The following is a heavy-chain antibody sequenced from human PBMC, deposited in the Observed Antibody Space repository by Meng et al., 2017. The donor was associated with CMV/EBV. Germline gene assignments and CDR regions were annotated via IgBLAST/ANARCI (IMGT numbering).Heavy chain of an antibody. CDR3: ARSRGNNCGGDCYDSDY. D-gene: IGHD2-21*01. V-gene: IGHV4-59*01. CDR2: IYYSGST. CDR1: GGSISSYY. Sequence: SETLSLTCTVSGGSISSYYWSWIRQPPGKGLEWIGYIYYSGSTNYNPSLKSRVTISVDTSKNQFSLKLSSVTAADTAVYYCARSRGNNCGGDCYDSDYWGQGTLVTVSS. J-gene: IGHJ4*02.